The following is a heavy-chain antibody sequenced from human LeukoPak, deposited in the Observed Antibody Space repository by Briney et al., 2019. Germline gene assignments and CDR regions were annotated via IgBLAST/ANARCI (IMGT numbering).Heavy chain of an antibody. Sequence: ASVKVSCKASGYTFTGYYMHWVRQAPGQGLEWMGWINPNSGGTNYAQKFQGRVTMTRDTSISTAYMELSRLRSDDPAVYYCARGLIWAAMVIEGWFDPWGQGTLVTVSS. CDR3: ARGLIWAAMVIEGWFDP. D-gene: IGHD5-18*01. CDR2: INPNSGGT. V-gene: IGHV1-2*02. J-gene: IGHJ5*02. CDR1: GYTFTGYY.